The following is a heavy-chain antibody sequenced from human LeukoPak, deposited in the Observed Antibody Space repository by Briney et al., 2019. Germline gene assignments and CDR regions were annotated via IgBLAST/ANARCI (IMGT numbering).Heavy chain of an antibody. CDR1: GFTFSSYG. V-gene: IGHV3-23*01. CDR2: ISGSGGST. Sequence: PGGSLRLSCAASGFTFSSYGMSWVRQAPGKGLEWVSAISGSGGSTYYADSVKGRFTIYRDNSKNSLYLQMNSLRAEDTAVYYCAKAGFDRPDAFDIWGQGTMVTVSS. J-gene: IGHJ3*02. D-gene: IGHD3-22*01. CDR3: AKAGFDRPDAFDI.